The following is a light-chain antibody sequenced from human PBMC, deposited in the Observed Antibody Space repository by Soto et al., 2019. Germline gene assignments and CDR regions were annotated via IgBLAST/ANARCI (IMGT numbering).Light chain of an antibody. J-gene: IGLJ1*01. CDR3: SAYAGSNKFV. CDR1: SSDVGDNY. V-gene: IGLV2-8*01. Sequence: QSVLTQPPAASGSPGQSVTISCTGTSSDVGDNYVSWYQQHLGKAPKLIIYEVSQRPSGVPDRFSGSKSGNTASLTVSVLQTEDEADYYCSAYAGSNKFVFGSGTRSPS. CDR2: EVS.